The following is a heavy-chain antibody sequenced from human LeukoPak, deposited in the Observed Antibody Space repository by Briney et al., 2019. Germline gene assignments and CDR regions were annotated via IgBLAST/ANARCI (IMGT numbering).Heavy chain of an antibody. D-gene: IGHD3-22*01. J-gene: IGHJ4*02. CDR2: IYTSGST. CDR3: ARTLYYYDSSGYDTFDY. Sequence: SETLSLTCTVSGGSISSGSYYWSWIRQPAGKGLEWIRRIYTSGSTNYNPSLKSRVTISVDTSKNQFSLKLSSVTAADTAVYYCARTLYYYDSSGYDTFDYWGQGTLVTVPS. CDR1: GGSISSGSYY. V-gene: IGHV4-61*02.